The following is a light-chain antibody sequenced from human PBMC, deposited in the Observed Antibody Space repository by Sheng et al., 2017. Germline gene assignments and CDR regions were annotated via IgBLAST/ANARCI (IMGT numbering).Light chain of an antibody. J-gene: IGKJ2*01. CDR1: QGISSY. Sequence: AIRMTQSPSSLSASTGDRVTITCRASQGISSYLAWYQQNQESPKLLIYAASTLQSGVPSRFSGSGSGTDFTLTISCLQSEDFATYYCQQYYSYPPYTFGQGTKLEIK. V-gene: IGKV1-8*01. CDR2: AAS. CDR3: QQYYSYPPYT.